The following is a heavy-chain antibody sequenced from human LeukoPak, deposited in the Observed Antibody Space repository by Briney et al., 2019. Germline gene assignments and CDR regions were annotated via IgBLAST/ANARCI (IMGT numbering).Heavy chain of an antibody. Sequence: SETLSLTCTVSGGSISSYYWSWIRQPPGKGLEWIGFIYNSGSTNYNPSLKSRVTMSVDTSKNQFSLKLSSVTAADTAVYYCARDGSNWSNDYYHGVDVWGQGTTVTVSS. CDR1: GGSISSYY. V-gene: IGHV4-59*01. CDR3: ARDGSNWSNDYYHGVDV. CDR2: IYNSGST. J-gene: IGHJ6*02. D-gene: IGHD4-11*01.